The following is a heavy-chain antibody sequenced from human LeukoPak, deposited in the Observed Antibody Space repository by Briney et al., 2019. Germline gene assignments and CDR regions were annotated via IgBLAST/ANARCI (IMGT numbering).Heavy chain of an antibody. J-gene: IGHJ3*02. V-gene: IGHV1-69*05. CDR1: GGTFSSYA. D-gene: IGHD6-19*01. CDR2: IIPIFGTA. Sequence: SVKVSCKASGGTFSSYAISWVRQAPGQGLEWMGRIIPIFGTANYAQKFQGRVTITTDESTSTAYMELSSLRSEDTAVYYCAREEVRLGSAFDIWSQGTMVTVSS. CDR3: AREEVRLGSAFDI.